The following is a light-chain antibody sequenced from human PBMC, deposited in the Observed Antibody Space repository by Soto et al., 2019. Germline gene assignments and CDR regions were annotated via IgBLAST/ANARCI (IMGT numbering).Light chain of an antibody. V-gene: IGLV1-40*01. J-gene: IGLJ2*01. Sequence: QSVLTQPPSVSGAPGQRVTISCTGSSSNIGAGYDVHWYQQLPGTAPKLLIYGNSNRPSGVPDRFSGSKSGTSASLAITGLQAEDEADYCCQSYDSSLRGVFGGGTKLTVL. CDR2: GNS. CDR1: SSNIGAGYD. CDR3: QSYDSSLRGV.